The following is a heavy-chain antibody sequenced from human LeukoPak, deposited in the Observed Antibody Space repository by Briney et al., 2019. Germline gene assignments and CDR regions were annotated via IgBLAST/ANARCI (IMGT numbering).Heavy chain of an antibody. Sequence: SETLSLTCTVSGGSISSGGYYWSWIRQHPGKGLEWIGYIYYSGSTYYNPSLKSRVTISVDTSKNQFSLKLSSVTAADTAVYYCARASDLRDYYYYGMDVWGQGTTVAVSS. CDR2: IYYSGST. CDR3: ARASDLRDYYYYGMDV. V-gene: IGHV4-31*03. CDR1: GGSISSGGYY. J-gene: IGHJ6*02. D-gene: IGHD1-26*01.